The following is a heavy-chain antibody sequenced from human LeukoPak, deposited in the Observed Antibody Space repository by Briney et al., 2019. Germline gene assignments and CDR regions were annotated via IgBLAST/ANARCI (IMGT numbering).Heavy chain of an antibody. J-gene: IGHJ4*02. CDR2: ISGSGGST. V-gene: IGHV3-23*01. CDR3: AKLTQNPPCFDY. Sequence: GGSLRLSCAASGFTFSSYAMSWVRQAPGKGLEWVSAISGSGGSTYYADSVKGRFAISRDNSKNTLYLQMNSLRAEDTAVYYCAKLTQNPPCFDYWGQGTLVTVSS. D-gene: IGHD1-14*01. CDR1: GFTFSSYA.